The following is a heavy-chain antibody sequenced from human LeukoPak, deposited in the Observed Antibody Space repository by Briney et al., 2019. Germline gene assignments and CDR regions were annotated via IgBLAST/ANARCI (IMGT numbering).Heavy chain of an antibody. J-gene: IGHJ4*02. Sequence: TGGSLRLSCATSGFTFSSYAMNWVRQAPGKGLEWVSTISSSGASTWYADSVKGRFTISRDNSKNTLYLQMNSLRAEDTAVYYCAKVPNSGWIFDYWGQGTLVTVSS. CDR3: AKVPNSGWIFDY. CDR2: ISSSGAST. CDR1: GFTFSSYA. V-gene: IGHV3-23*01. D-gene: IGHD6-19*01.